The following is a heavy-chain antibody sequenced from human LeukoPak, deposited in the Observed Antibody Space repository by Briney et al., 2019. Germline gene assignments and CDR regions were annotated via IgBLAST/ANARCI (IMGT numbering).Heavy chain of an antibody. CDR3: AKDIFWSTESNGDWDAFDI. CDR1: GFTFDDYA. CDR2: ISRNSGSI. V-gene: IGHV3-9*01. Sequence: PGGSLRLSCAASGFTFDDYAMHWVRQAPGKGLEWVSGISRNSGSIGYADSVKGRFTISRDNAKNSLYLQMNSLRAEDTALYYCAKDIFWSTESNGDWDAFDIWGQGTMVTVSS. J-gene: IGHJ3*02. D-gene: IGHD4-17*01.